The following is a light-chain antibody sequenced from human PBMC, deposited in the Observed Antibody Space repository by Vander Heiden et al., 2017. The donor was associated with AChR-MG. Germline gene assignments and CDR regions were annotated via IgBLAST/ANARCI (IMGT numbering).Light chain of an antibody. V-gene: IGKV3-15*01. Sequence: EIVMTQSPATLSVCPGERATLSCRASQSVSSNLAWYQQKPGQAPRLLIYGASTRATGIPARFSGSGSGTEFTLTISSRQSEDFAVYYCQQYNYWPPDTFGQGTRLEIK. CDR2: GAS. CDR1: QSVSSN. J-gene: IGKJ5*01. CDR3: QQYNYWPPDT.